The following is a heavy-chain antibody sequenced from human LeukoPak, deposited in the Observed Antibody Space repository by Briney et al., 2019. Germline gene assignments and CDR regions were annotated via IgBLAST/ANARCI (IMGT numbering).Heavy chain of an antibody. J-gene: IGHJ3*02. CDR1: GGSISSSNW. Sequence: PSGTLSLTCAVSGGSISSSNWWSWVRQPPGKGLEWIGEIYHSGSTNYNPSLKSRVTISVDKSKNQFSLKLSSVTAADTAVYYCASDIVVVTEAFDIWGQGTMVTVSS. V-gene: IGHV4-4*02. D-gene: IGHD2-21*02. CDR3: ASDIVVVTEAFDI. CDR2: IYHSGST.